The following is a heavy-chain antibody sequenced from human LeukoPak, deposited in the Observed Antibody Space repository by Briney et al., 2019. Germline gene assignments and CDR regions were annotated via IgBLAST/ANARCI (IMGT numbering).Heavy chain of an antibody. D-gene: IGHD3-10*01. CDR3: AKDLNYGFDS. J-gene: IGHJ4*02. CDR1: GFTFSSYS. CDR2: ISSSSSYI. Sequence: PGGSLRLSCAASGFTFSSYSMNWVRQAPGKGLEWVSSISSSSSYIYYADSVKGRFTISRDNSKNTLYLQMNSLRAEDTAVYYCAKDLNYGFDSWGQGTLVTVSS. V-gene: IGHV3-21*04.